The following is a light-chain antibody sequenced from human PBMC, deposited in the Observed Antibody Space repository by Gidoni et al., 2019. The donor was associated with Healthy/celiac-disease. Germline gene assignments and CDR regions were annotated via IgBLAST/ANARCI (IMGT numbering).Light chain of an antibody. J-gene: IGKJ4*01. V-gene: IGKV3-15*01. Sequence: VIPHPPATLSVSPGERATLSCRTSQSVSSNLAWYQQTPGQAPRLLIYGASTRATGIPARFSGSGSGTEFTLTISSLQSEDFAVYYCQQYNNWPLTFGGGTKVEIK. CDR2: GAS. CDR3: QQYNNWPLT. CDR1: QSVSSN.